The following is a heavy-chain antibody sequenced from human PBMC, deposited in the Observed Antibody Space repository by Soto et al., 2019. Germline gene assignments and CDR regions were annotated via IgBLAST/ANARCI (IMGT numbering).Heavy chain of an antibody. V-gene: IGHV1-69*01. J-gene: IGHJ6*02. CDR3: ARSQGGSSSLDIYYYYYYGMDV. CDR1: GGTFSTYA. D-gene: IGHD2-15*01. CDR2: VIPIFCTS. Sequence: QVQLVQSGAEVKKPGSSVKVSCEAPGGTFSTYALSWVRHAPGQGLVWVGGVIPIFCTSKYAQKFQGRVTIAADESTSTGYMELRSLRSEDTAVYYCARSQGGSSSLDIYYYYYYGMDVWGQGTTVTVSS.